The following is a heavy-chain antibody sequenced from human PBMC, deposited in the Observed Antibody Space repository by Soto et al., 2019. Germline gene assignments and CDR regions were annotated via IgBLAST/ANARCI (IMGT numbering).Heavy chain of an antibody. J-gene: IGHJ5*02. CDR2: IILALGTP. D-gene: IGHD2-8*01. Sequence: LLVQSGAEMKQPGSSVSVSCKASGDSFTNYAFTWVRQAPGQGPEWLGGIILALGTPHYSQRFQGRLTITADESSSTVYMELGSLRLADTAVYYCGRYCSNTKCRGGYYLDLWGQGTLLTVSS. V-gene: IGHV1-69*01. CDR3: GRYCSNTKCRGGYYLDL. CDR1: GDSFTNYA.